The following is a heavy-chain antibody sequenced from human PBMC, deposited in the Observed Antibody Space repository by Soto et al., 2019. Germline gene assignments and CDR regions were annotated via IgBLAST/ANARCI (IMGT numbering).Heavy chain of an antibody. J-gene: IGHJ4*02. CDR2: IYYSGSTYYN. V-gene: IGHV4-31*03. Sequence: QVQLQESGPGLVMPSQTLSLTCTVSGGSISSGGYYWSWIRQHPGKGLEWIGYIYYSGSTYYNYYNPSLKSRVTISVDTSKNQFSLKLSSVTAADTAVYYCARTPLLWGQGTLVTVSS. CDR1: GGSISSGGYY. D-gene: IGHD1-26*01. CDR3: ARTPLL.